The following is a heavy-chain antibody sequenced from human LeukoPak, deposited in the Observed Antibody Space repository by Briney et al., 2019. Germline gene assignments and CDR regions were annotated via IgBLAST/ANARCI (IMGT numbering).Heavy chain of an antibody. D-gene: IGHD3-10*01. V-gene: IGHV4-31*03. CDR3: ARDRMVRGVIFSGMDV. CDR2: IYYSGST. CDR1: GGSISSGGYY. Sequence: PSETLSLTCTVSGGSISSGGYYWSWIRQHPGKGLEWIGYIYYSGSTYYNPSLKSRVTISVDTSKNQFSLKLSSVTAADTAVYYCARDRMVRGVIFSGMDVWGQGTTVTVSS. J-gene: IGHJ6*02.